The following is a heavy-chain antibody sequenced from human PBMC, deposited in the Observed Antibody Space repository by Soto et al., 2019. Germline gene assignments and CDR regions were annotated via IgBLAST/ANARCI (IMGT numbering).Heavy chain of an antibody. D-gene: IGHD1-26*01. CDR1: GFRFSDYY. J-gene: IGHJ4*02. V-gene: IGHV3-11*05. CDR2: IDSSSGYT. CDR3: ARDLRRNSGSYFDY. Sequence: QVQLVESGGGLVKPGGSLRLSCAASGFRFSDYYMSWIRQAPGKGLDWISYIDSSSGYTNYADSVKGRFTISRDNAKNSLYLQVSSLRAEDTAIYYCARDLRRNSGSYFDYWGQGTPVTVSS.